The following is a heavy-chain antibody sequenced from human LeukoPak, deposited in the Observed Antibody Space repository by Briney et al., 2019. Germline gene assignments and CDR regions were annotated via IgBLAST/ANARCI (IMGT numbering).Heavy chain of an antibody. Sequence: GESLKISCKGSGYSFTSHWIGWVRQVPGKGLEWMGIIYPGDSDTRYSPSFQGQVTISAAKSISTAFLQWSSLKASDTAMYFCARGLGGGFWTGYPSCFDYWGQGTLVTVSS. V-gene: IGHV5-51*01. D-gene: IGHD3/OR15-3a*01. CDR3: ARGLGGGFWTGYPSCFDY. CDR1: GYSFTSHW. CDR2: IYPGDSDT. J-gene: IGHJ4*02.